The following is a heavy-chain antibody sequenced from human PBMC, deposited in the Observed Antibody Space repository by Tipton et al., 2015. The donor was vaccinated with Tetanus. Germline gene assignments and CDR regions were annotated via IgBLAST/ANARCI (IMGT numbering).Heavy chain of an antibody. CDR3: ARIYDFWSGYYSDH. D-gene: IGHD3-3*01. CDR2: VYNSGGT. V-gene: IGHV4-39*01. J-gene: IGHJ4*02. Sequence: WVRQPPGKGLEWIGSVYNSGGTYYNPSLKSRVTISVDTSKNQFSLKLSSVTAADTAVYYCARIYDFWSGYYSDHWGQGTLVTVSS.